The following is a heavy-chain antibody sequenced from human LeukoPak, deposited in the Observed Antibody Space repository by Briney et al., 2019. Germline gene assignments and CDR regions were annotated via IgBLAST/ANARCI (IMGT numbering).Heavy chain of an antibody. CDR1: GGSFSGYY. V-gene: IGHV4-34*01. CDR2: INHSGST. D-gene: IGHD3-10*01. CDR3: ARDRYYGSGSYYNARRGYFDY. Sequence: SETLSLTCAVYGGSFSGYYWSWIRQPPGKGLEWIGEINHSGSTNYNPSLKSRVTISVDTSKNQFSLKLSSVTAADTAVYYCARDRYYGSGSYYNARRGYFDYWGQGTLVTVSS. J-gene: IGHJ4*02.